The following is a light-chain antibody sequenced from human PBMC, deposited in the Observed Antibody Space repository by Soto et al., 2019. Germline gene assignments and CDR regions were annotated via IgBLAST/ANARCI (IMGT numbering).Light chain of an antibody. Sequence: IQLTQSPSSLSASIGDRVTITCRATQDISSYLAWYRQKAGKAPELLIEAASTLQSGFPSRFSGSGSGTDFALTISSLQPEDCATYYCQPLKRYPLSFGGGTKVEIK. V-gene: IGKV1-9*01. CDR2: AAS. J-gene: IGKJ4*01. CDR1: QDISSY. CDR3: QPLKRYPLS.